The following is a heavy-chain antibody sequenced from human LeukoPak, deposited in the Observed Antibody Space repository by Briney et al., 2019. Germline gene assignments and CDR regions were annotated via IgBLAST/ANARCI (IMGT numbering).Heavy chain of an antibody. V-gene: IGHV1-2*02. CDR2: INPNGGGT. CDR1: GYTFTGYY. D-gene: IGHD2-2*02. Sequence: GASVKVSCKASGYTFTGYYMHWVRQAPGQGLEWMGWINPNGGGTNYAQKFQGRVTMTRDTSISTAYMELSRLRSDDTALYYCATDKLGFCSSTNCYTAIDYWGQGTLVTVSS. CDR3: ATDKLGFCSSTNCYTAIDY. J-gene: IGHJ4*02.